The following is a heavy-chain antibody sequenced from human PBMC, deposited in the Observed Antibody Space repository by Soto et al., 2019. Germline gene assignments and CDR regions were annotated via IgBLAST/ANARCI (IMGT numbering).Heavy chain of an antibody. Sequence: GGSLRLSCSASGFTFSSYAMHWVRQAPGKGLEYVSAISSNGGSTYYADSVKGRFTISRDNSKNTLYLQMSSLRAEDTAVYYCVKHLPDYYDSSGYYDYWGQGTLVTVSS. CDR1: GFTFSSYA. CDR2: ISSNGGST. J-gene: IGHJ4*02. D-gene: IGHD3-22*01. V-gene: IGHV3-64D*08. CDR3: VKHLPDYYDSSGYYDY.